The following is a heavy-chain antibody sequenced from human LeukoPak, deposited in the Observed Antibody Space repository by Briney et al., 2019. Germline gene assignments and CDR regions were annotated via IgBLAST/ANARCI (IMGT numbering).Heavy chain of an antibody. CDR1: GFTFSTYA. D-gene: IGHD3-9*01. Sequence: GRSLRLSCAASGFTFSTYAIHWVRQAPGKGLEWVAVISYDGSNKYYTDSVKGRFTISRDNSKNTLYLQMNSLRPEDTAVYYCARDKGVRYFDWLIVDYWGQGTLVTVCS. CDR2: ISYDGSNK. J-gene: IGHJ4*02. V-gene: IGHV3-30-3*01. CDR3: ARDKGVRYFDWLIVDY.